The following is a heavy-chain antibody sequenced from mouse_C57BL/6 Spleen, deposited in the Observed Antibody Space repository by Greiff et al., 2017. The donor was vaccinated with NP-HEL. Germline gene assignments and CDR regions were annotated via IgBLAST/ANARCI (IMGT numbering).Heavy chain of an antibody. D-gene: IGHD1-1*01. CDR1: GFTFSSYA. CDR3: ARDRVITTVVYFDY. Sequence: EVKVVESGGGLVKPGGSLKLSCAASGFTFSSYAMSWVRQTPEKRLEWVATISDGGSYTYYPDNVKGRFTISRDNAKNNLYLQMSHLKSEDTAMYYCARDRVITTVVYFDYWGQGTTLTVSS. CDR2: ISDGGSYT. V-gene: IGHV5-4*01. J-gene: IGHJ2*01.